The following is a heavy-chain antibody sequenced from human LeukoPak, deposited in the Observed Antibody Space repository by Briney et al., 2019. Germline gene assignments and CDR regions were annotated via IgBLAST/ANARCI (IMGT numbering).Heavy chain of an antibody. Sequence: SGGSLRLSCAASGFTFSSYGMHWVRQAPGKGLEWVAVIWYDGSNKYYADSVKGRFTISRDNSKNTLYLQMNSLRAEDTAVYYCASLTGTTSLYYYGMDVWAKGPRSPSPQ. D-gene: IGHD1-20*01. V-gene: IGHV3-33*01. CDR2: IWYDGSNK. J-gene: IGHJ6*04. CDR3: ASLTGTTSLYYYGMDV. CDR1: GFTFSSYG.